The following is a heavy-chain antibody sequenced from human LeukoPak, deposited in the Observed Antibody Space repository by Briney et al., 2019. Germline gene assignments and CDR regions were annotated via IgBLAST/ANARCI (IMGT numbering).Heavy chain of an antibody. CDR3: ARDSGTTGEVKFDP. CDR2: INHSGST. V-gene: IGHV4-34*01. Sequence: SETLSLTCAVYGGSFSGYYWSWIRQPPGKGLEWIGEINHSGSTNYNPSLKSRVTVSVDTSKNQYSLKLSSVTAADTAVYYCARDSGTTGEVKFDPWGQGTLVTVSS. CDR1: GGSFSGYY. D-gene: IGHD3-10*01. J-gene: IGHJ5*02.